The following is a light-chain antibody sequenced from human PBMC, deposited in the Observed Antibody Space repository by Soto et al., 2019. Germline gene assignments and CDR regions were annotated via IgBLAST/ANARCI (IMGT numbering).Light chain of an antibody. CDR3: HKCNSAPLT. Sequence: DIHLTQSPSSLSASVGDRVTITCRASQGLSTYIAWYQQKPGKGPQLLIYSASTLQPGVPSRFSGSGSGTEFTLTISSLQPEDVATYYCHKCNSAPLTFGGGTKVEIK. CDR1: QGLSTY. J-gene: IGKJ4*01. V-gene: IGKV1-27*01. CDR2: SAS.